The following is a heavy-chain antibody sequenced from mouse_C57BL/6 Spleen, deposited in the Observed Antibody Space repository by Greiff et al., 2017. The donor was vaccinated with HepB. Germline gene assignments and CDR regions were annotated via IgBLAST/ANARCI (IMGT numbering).Heavy chain of an antibody. CDR2: IDPETGGT. D-gene: IGHD4-1*01. CDR3: TRGTDLY. Sequence: VKLMESGAELVRPGASVTLSCKASGYTFTDYEMHWVKQTPVHGLEWIGAIDPETGGTAYNQKFKGKAILTADKSSSTAYMELRSLTSEDSAVYYCTRGTDLYWGQGTTLTVSS. V-gene: IGHV1-15*01. CDR1: GYTFTDYE. J-gene: IGHJ2*01.